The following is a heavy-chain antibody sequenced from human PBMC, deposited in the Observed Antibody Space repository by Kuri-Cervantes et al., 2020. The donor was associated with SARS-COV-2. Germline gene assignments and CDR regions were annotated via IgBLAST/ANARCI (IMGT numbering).Heavy chain of an antibody. CDR3: ARDDTYYEGSGKNYYYAMDV. J-gene: IGHJ6*02. D-gene: IGHD3-10*01. CDR1: GFTFSSYA. V-gene: IGHV3-33*08. CDR2: IWYDGSKK. Sequence: GESLKISCAASGFTFSSYAMHWVRQAPGKGLEWVAVIWYDGSKKYYADSVKGRFTISRDNSKNTMYLEMNSLRAEDTAVYYCARDDTYYEGSGKNYYYAMDVWGQGTTVTVSS.